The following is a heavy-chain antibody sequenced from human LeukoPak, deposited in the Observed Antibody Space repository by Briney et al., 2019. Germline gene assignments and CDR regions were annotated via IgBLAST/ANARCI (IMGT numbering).Heavy chain of an antibody. CDR1: GGSISSYY. CDR3: AKDQTPMDSGTYGFDY. CDR2: IYYSGST. V-gene: IGHV4-59*01. J-gene: IGHJ4*02. Sequence: SETLSLTCTVSGGSISSYYWSWIRQPPGKGLEWIGYIYYSGSTYYNPSLKSRVTISVHTSKNQFSLKLSSVTAADTALYYCAKDQTPMDSGTYGFDYWGQGTLVTVSS. D-gene: IGHD1-26*01.